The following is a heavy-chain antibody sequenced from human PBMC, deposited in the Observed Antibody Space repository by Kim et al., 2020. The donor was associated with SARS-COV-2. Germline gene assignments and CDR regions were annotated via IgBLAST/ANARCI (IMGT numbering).Heavy chain of an antibody. J-gene: IGHJ3*02. D-gene: IGHD3-10*01. V-gene: IGHV3-11*06. Sequence: TDSVKGRYIHSRDNSKNELYLQMNSLRAEDTAVYYCARDGFVVRGASGDIWGQGTMVTVSS. CDR3: ARDGFVVRGASGDI.